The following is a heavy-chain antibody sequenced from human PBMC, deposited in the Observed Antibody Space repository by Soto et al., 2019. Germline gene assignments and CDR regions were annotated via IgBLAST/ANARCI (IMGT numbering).Heavy chain of an antibody. CDR2: ISNSGRIT. V-gene: IGHV3-11*01. CDR1: GFIFSDYY. CDR3: ARDHGGGGLTLEY. Sequence: GGSLRLSCTASGFIFSDYYMSWIRQAPGKGLEWVSDISNSGRITHHADSVEGRFTISRDNAKDSLYLQMNSLRPEDSAIYYCARDHGGGGLTLEYWGQGTLVTVSS. D-gene: IGHD3-16*01. J-gene: IGHJ4*02.